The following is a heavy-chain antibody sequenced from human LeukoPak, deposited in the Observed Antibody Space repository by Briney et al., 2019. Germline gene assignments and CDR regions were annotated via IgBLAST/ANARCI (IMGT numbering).Heavy chain of an antibody. J-gene: IGHJ4*02. CDR3: ARDLGPDCSSTSCYPDY. D-gene: IGHD2-2*01. CDR2: IWYDGSNK. V-gene: IGHV3-33*01. Sequence: GGSLRLSCAASGFTFSSYGMHWVRQAPGKGLEWVAVIWYDGSNKYYADSVKGRFTISRDNSKNALYLQMNSLRAEDTAVYCCARDLGPDCSSTSCYPDYWGQGTLVTVSS. CDR1: GFTFSSYG.